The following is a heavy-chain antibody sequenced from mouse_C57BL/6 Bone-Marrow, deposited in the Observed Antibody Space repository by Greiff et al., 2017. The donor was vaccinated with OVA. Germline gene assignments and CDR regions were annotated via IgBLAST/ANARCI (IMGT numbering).Heavy chain of an antibody. CDR1: GYTFTDYN. Sequence: EVQLQQSGPELVKPGASVKMSCKASGYTFTDYNMHWVKQSHGKSLEWIGYINPNNGGTSYNQKFKGKATLTVNKSSSTAYMELRSLTSEDSAVYYCARSRDYYDSSYFSYWGQGTLVTVSA. CDR2: INPNNGGT. CDR3: ARSRDYYDSSYFSY. D-gene: IGHD1-1*01. V-gene: IGHV1-22*01. J-gene: IGHJ3*01.